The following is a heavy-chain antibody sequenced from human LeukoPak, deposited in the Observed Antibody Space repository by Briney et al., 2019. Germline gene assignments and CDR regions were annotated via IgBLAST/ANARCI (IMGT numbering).Heavy chain of an antibody. J-gene: IGHJ4*02. Sequence: PGGSLRLSCAASGFTFDDYAMHWVRQAPGKGLEWVSGISWNSGSLGYADSVKGRFTISRDNAKNSLYLQMNSLRAEDMAFYYCATERYYKGIDYWGQGTLVTVSS. CDR2: ISWNSGSL. CDR1: GFTFDDYA. V-gene: IGHV3-9*03. CDR3: ATERYYKGIDY. D-gene: IGHD3-10*01.